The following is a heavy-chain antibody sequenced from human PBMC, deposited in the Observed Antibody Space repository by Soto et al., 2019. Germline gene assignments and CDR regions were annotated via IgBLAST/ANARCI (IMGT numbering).Heavy chain of an antibody. D-gene: IGHD3-9*01. CDR1: GGSISSYY. Sequence: PSETLSLTCTVSGGSISSYYWSWIRQPPGKGLEWIGYIYYSGSTNYNPSLKSRVTISVDTSKNQFSLKLSSVTAADTAVYYCARGYYDILTGPRGHFDYWGQGTLVT. CDR2: IYYSGST. V-gene: IGHV4-59*01. CDR3: ARGYYDILTGPRGHFDY. J-gene: IGHJ4*02.